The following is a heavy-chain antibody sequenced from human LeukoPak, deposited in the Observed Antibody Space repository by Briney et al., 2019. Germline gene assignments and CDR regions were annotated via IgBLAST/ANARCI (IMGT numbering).Heavy chain of an antibody. CDR3: ARGLLVGHPYYCAMDA. J-gene: IGHJ6*02. V-gene: IGHV6-1*01. D-gene: IGHD2-8*02. CDR1: GDSVSSNSAT. Sequence: SQTLSLTCAFSGDSVSSNSATWTWIRQSPSRGLEWLGGTYFRSKWYNDSAESVKSRISINPDTSKNQFSLQLSSVTPEDTAVYYCARGLLVGHPYYCAMDAWGQGTTVSVSS. CDR2: TYFRSKWYN.